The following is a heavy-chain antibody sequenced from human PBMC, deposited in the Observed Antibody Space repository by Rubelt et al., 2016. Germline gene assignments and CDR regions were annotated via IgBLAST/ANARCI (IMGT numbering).Heavy chain of an antibody. CDR1: GGSISSYY. Sequence: QVQLQESGPGLVKPSETLSLTCTVSGGSISSYYWSWIRQPPGKGLEWIGYIYYSGSTNYNPSLKSRVTISVDTSKNQFSLKLSSVTAADTAVYYCARVLAPTHDAFDIWGQGTMVTVSS. D-gene: IGHD2-15*01. J-gene: IGHJ3*02. CDR3: ARVLAPTHDAFDI. CDR2: IYYSGST. V-gene: IGHV4-59*12.